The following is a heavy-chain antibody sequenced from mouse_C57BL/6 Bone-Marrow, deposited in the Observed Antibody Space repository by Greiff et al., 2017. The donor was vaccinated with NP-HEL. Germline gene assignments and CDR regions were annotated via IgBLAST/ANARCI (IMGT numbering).Heavy chain of an antibody. CDR3: ARRRSNYYFGY. CDR2: IHPNSGST. D-gene: IGHD2-5*01. V-gene: IGHV1-64*01. J-gene: IGHJ2*01. Sequence: QVQLQQPGAELVKPGASVKLSCKASGYTFTSYWMHWVKQRPGQGLEWIGMIHPNSGSTNYNEKFKSKATLTVDKSSSTAYMQLSSLTSEDSAVYYCARRRSNYYFGYWGQGTTLTVSS. CDR1: GYTFTSYW.